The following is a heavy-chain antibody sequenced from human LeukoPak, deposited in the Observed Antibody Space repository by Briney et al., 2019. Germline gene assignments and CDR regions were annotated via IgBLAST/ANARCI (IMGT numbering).Heavy chain of an antibody. D-gene: IGHD4-17*01. CDR3: ARDRHDYGDYVDY. V-gene: IGHV3-48*04. Sequence: GGSLRLSCAASGFTFSSYSMNWVRQAPGKGLEWVSYISSSSSTIYYADSVKGRFTISRDNAKNSLYLQMSGLRADDTALYYCARDRHDYGDYVDYWGQGTLVTVSS. CDR2: ISSSSSTI. J-gene: IGHJ4*02. CDR1: GFTFSSYS.